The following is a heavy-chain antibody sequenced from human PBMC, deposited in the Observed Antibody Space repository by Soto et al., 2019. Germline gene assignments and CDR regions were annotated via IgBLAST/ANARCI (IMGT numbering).Heavy chain of an antibody. J-gene: IGHJ6*02. CDR1: GDSVSSNSAA. CDR3: TGITWFRGMDV. D-gene: IGHD3-10*01. V-gene: IGHV6-1*01. Sequence: PSQTLSLTCAISGDSVSSNSAAWNWIRQYPSSGLEWLGRTYYKSKWNNDYALSVKSRITINPDTSKNQFYLHLYSVTPEDTAVDYCTGITWFRGMDVWGQGTPVTVSS. CDR2: TYYKSKWNN.